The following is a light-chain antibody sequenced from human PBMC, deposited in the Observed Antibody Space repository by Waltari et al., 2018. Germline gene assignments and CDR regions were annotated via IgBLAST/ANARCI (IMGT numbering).Light chain of an antibody. CDR3: QQYNDWPQT. Sequence: EIVMTQSPATLSVSSGERATLSCRASQTVGSNLAWYQQKPGQAPRLLIYSESTRDTGIPPRFSGRGSGTEFTLTISSLQSEDFAVYYCQQYNDWPQTFGQGTKVEIK. V-gene: IGKV3-15*01. J-gene: IGKJ1*01. CDR2: SES. CDR1: QTVGSN.